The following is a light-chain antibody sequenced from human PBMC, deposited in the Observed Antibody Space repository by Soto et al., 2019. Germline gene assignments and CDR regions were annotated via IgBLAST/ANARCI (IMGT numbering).Light chain of an antibody. V-gene: IGLV1-47*01. CDR1: SSNIGSNY. CDR3: AAWDDSLSVFWV. CDR2: RNN. J-gene: IGLJ3*02. Sequence: QSVLTQPPSASGTPGQRVTISCSGSSSNIGSNYVYWYQQLPGTAPKLPIYRNNQRPSGVPDRFSGSKSGTSASLAISGLRSEDEADYYCAAWDDSLSVFWVFGGGTKLTVL.